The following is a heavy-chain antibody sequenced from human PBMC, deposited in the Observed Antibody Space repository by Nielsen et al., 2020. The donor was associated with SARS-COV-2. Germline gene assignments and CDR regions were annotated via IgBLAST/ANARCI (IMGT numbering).Heavy chain of an antibody. Sequence: GGSLRLSCAASGFTFSSYAMHWVRQAPGQRLEWMGWINAGNGNTKYSQKFQGRVTITRDTSASTAYMELSSLRSEDTAVYYCARERRSTRSTAWFDPWGQGTLVTVSS. V-gene: IGHV1-3*01. CDR1: GFTFSSYA. CDR3: ARERRSTRSTAWFDP. CDR2: INAGNGNT. J-gene: IGHJ5*02. D-gene: IGHD2-2*01.